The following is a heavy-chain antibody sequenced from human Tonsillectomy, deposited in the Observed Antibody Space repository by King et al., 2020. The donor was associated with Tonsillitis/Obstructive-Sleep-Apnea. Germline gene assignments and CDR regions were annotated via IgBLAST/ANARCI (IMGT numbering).Heavy chain of an antibody. CDR2: IYPGDSDT. V-gene: IGHV5-51*03. CDR1: GYSFTSYW. CDR3: ARLDYYYDSSGYPPPDAFDI. D-gene: IGHD3-22*01. J-gene: IGHJ3*02. Sequence: VQLVESGAEVKKPGESLKISCKGSGYSFTSYWIGWVRQMPGKGLEWMGIIYPGDSDTRYSPSFQGQVTISADKSISTAYLQWSSLKASDTAMYYCARLDYYYDSSGYPPPDAFDIWGQGTMVTVSS.